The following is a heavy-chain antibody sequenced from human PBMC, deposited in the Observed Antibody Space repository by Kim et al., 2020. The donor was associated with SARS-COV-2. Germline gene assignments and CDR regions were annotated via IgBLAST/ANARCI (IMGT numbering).Heavy chain of an antibody. CDR2: ISGSGDST. D-gene: IGHD2-21*02. V-gene: IGHV3-23*01. CDR1: GFTFSNYA. J-gene: IGHJ6*02. CDR3: ARHWGGDSGV. Sequence: GGSLRLSCAASGFTFSNYAMSWVRQAPGKGLEWVSTISGSGDSTYYADSVKGRFTISRDNSKNTLYLQMNSLRAEDTAVYYCARHWGGDSGVWGQGTTVTVSS.